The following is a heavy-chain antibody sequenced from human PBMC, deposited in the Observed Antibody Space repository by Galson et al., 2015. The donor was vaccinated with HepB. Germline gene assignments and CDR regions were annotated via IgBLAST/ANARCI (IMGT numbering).Heavy chain of an antibody. CDR3: AREWFGEFFWLGS. CDR1: GDSVSSNSAA. CDR2: TYYRSKWYN. D-gene: IGHD3-10*01. Sequence: CAISGDSVSSNSAAWNWIRQSPPRALEWLGRTYYRSKWYNEYAVSVKSRITINPDTSKNQFSLQLNSVTPDDTAVDYCAREWFGEFFWLGSWGQGTLVTVSS. V-gene: IGHV6-1*01. J-gene: IGHJ4*02.